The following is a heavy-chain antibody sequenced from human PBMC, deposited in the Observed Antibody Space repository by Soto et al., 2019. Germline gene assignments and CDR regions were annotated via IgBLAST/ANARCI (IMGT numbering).Heavy chain of an antibody. D-gene: IGHD3-10*01. V-gene: IGHV4-59*08. J-gene: IGHJ6*02. CDR1: GGSISIYY. CDR3: TTQGFGVLHGLVDV. CDR2: ISKSGYT. Sequence: SETLSLTSTVSGGSISIYYWSWIRLPPGKGLEWIGYISKSGYTSYNPSLKSRVMLSVDTSKNQCSLELTSVIAADAAVYYCTTQGFGVLHGLVDVWGQGTTVTVSS.